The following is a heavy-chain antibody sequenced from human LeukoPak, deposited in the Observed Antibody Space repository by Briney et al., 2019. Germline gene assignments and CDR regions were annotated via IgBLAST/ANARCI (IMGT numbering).Heavy chain of an antibody. Sequence: SETLSLTCTVSGGSISSGGYYWSWIRQHPGKGLEWIGYIHYSGSTYYYPSLKSRVTISVDTSKNQFSLKLSSVTAADAAVYYCARDRGISFGGNWFDPWGQGTLVTVSS. CDR2: IHYSGST. CDR3: ARDRGISFGGNWFDP. D-gene: IGHD3-16*01. V-gene: IGHV4-31*03. CDR1: GGSISSGGYY. J-gene: IGHJ5*02.